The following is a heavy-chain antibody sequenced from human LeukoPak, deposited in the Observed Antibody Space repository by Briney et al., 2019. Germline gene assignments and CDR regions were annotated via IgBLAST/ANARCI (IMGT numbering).Heavy chain of an antibody. CDR2: IYYRGST. J-gene: IGHJ4*02. V-gene: IGHV4-59*08. D-gene: IGHD4-17*01. CDR1: GGSISSYY. CDR3: ARRGADDYGDYGFDY. Sequence: SETLSLTCIVSGGSISSYYWSWIRQPPGKGLEWIGYIYYRGSTNYNPSLKSRVTISVDTSKNQFSLKLSSVTAADTAVYYCARRGADDYGDYGFDYWGQGTLVTVSS.